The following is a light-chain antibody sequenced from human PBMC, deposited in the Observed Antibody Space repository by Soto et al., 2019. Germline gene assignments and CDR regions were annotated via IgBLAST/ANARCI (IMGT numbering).Light chain of an antibody. CDR3: QQYKSYFRT. Sequence: DIQMTQSPSTLSASVGDRVTITCRASQSITGWLAWFQQKPGKAPKLLIYQASSLQSGVPSRFSGSGSETEFTLTISSLLPDDFATYFCQQYKSYFRTFGQGTKVDI. CDR1: QSITGW. J-gene: IGKJ1*01. V-gene: IGKV1-5*03. CDR2: QAS.